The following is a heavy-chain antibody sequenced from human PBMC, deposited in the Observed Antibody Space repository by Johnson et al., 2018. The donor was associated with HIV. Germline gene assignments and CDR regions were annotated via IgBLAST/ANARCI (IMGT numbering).Heavy chain of an antibody. CDR1: GVTFSNYA. CDR2: ISSSGSTI. CDR3: ARESRDGPNLRAFDI. J-gene: IGHJ3*02. D-gene: IGHD5-24*01. Sequence: QEKLVESGGGVVQPGRSLRLSCAASGVTFSNYAMSWVRQAPGKGLEWVSYISSSGSTIYYADSVKGRFTISRDNAKNSLYLQMNNLRAGDTAVYFCARESRDGPNLRAFDIWGQGTTVIVSS. V-gene: IGHV3-11*01.